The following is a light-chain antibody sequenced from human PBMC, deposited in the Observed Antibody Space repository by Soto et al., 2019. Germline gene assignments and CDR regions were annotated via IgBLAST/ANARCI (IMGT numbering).Light chain of an antibody. J-gene: IGLJ3*02. CDR2: LNSDGSH. CDR1: RGHSSYA. Sequence: QSVLTQSPSASASLGASVKLTCTLSRGHSSYAIAWHQQQPEKGPRYLMKLNSDGSHSKGDGIPDRFSGSSSGAERYLTISSLQSEDEADYYCQTWGTGIRVFGGGTKLTV. V-gene: IGLV4-69*01. CDR3: QTWGTGIRV.